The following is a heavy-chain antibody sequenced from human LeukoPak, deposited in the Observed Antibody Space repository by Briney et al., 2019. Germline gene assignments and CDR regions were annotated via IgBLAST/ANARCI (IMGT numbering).Heavy chain of an antibody. CDR3: ARSYDFWSGYYSGLDY. D-gene: IGHD3-3*01. V-gene: IGHV4-59*01. CDR1: GGSISSYY. CDR2: IYYSGST. J-gene: IGHJ4*02. Sequence: SETLSLTCTVPGGSISSYYWSWIRQPPGKGLEWIGYIYYSGSTNYNPSLKSRVTISVDTSKNQFSLKLGSVTAADTAVYYCARSYDFWSGYYSGLDYWGQGTLVTVSS.